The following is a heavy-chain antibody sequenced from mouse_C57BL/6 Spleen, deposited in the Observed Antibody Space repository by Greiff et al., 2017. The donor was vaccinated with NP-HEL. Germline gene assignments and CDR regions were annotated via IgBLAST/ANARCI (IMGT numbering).Heavy chain of an antibody. CDR2: ISSGSSTI. CDR1: GFTFSDYG. Sequence: EVKVVESGGGLVKPGGSLKLSCAASGFTFSDYGMHWVRQAPEKGLEWVAYISSGSSTIYYADTVQGRFTISRDNAKNTLFLQMTSLRSEDTAMYYCASLYYDYDDAMDYWGQGTSVTVSS. V-gene: IGHV5-17*01. J-gene: IGHJ4*01. CDR3: ASLYYDYDDAMDY. D-gene: IGHD2-4*01.